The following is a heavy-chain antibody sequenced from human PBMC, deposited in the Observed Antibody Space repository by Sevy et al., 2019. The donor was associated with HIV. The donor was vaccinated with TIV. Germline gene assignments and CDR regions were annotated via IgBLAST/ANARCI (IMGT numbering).Heavy chain of an antibody. CDR1: GLTFSNYV. CDR2: LSGSSGTT. Sequence: GGSLRLSCAASGLTFSNYVMSWVRRAPGKGLEWLSALSGSSGTTYAAESVKGRFTISRDNSKNTLYLHMSSLGAEDTAVYYCARNLSPSGAFDIWGQGTRVTVSS. V-gene: IGHV3-23*01. J-gene: IGHJ3*02. CDR3: ARNLSPSGAFDI. D-gene: IGHD6-25*01.